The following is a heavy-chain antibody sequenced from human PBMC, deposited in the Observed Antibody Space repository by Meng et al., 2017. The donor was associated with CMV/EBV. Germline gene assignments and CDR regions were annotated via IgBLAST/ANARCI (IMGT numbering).Heavy chain of an antibody. CDR1: GGSFSGYY. Sequence: SLTCAVSGGSFSGYYWSWIRQPPGQGLEWIGEINHSGSTNYNPSLKSRVTISVDTSKNQFSLKLSSVTAADTAVYYCARFGELEWFDPWGQGTLVTVSS. V-gene: IGHV4-34*01. D-gene: IGHD3-10*01. CDR2: INHSGST. J-gene: IGHJ5*02. CDR3: ARFGELEWFDP.